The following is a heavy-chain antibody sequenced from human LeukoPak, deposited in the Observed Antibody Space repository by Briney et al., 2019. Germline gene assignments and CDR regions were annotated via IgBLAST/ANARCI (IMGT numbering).Heavy chain of an antibody. V-gene: IGHV3-33*01. D-gene: IGHD3-10*01. CDR2: IWYDGSNK. Sequence: GGSLRLSCAASGFTFSSYGMHWVRQAPGKGLEWVAVIWYDGSNKYYADSVKGRFTISRDNSKNTLYLQMNSLRAEDTAVYYCSRDHLASGSFDYWGQGNLVTVSS. CDR1: GFTFSSYG. J-gene: IGHJ4*02. CDR3: SRDHLASGSFDY.